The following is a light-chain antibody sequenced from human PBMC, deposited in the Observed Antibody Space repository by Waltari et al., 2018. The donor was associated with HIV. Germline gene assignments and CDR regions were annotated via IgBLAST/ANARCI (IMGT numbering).Light chain of an antibody. Sequence: EIVLTQSPATLSLSPGERATLSCRASQSVSSYLVWYQQKPGQAPRLLIYDASNRATGISARFSGSGSGTDFTLTISSLESEDFAVYYCQQRSNWPRSTFGQGTKLEIK. J-gene: IGKJ2*01. CDR2: DAS. CDR3: QQRSNWPRST. CDR1: QSVSSY. V-gene: IGKV3-11*01.